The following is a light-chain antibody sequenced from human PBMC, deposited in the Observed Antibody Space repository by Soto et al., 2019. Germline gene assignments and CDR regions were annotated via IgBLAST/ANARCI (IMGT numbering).Light chain of an antibody. Sequence: QSALTQPPSASGSPGQSVAISCTGTSSDVGGYNYVSWYQQHPGKAPKLMIYEVNKRPSGVSNRFSGSKSGNTASLTISGLQAEDEADYYCSSYTSSSIYWVFGGGTKLTVL. CDR3: SSYTSSSIYWV. J-gene: IGLJ3*02. V-gene: IGLV2-14*01. CDR2: EVN. CDR1: SSDVGGYNY.